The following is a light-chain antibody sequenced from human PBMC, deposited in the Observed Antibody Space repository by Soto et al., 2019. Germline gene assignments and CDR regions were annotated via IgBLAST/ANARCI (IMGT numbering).Light chain of an antibody. J-gene: IGLJ1*01. V-gene: IGLV2-14*03. Sequence: QSALTQPASVSGSPGQSGTISCTGTSSDVGGYNYVSWYQHHPGKAPKLIIYDVSNRPSGVSNRFSGSKSGNTASQTISGLQPEDEADYYCSSYTTSNTRQIVFGTGTKV. CDR3: SSYTTSNTRQIV. CDR1: SSDVGGYNY. CDR2: DVS.